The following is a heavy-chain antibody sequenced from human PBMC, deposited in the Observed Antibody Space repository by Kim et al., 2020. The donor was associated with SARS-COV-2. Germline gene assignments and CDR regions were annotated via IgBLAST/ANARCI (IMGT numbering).Heavy chain of an antibody. J-gene: IGHJ4*02. V-gene: IGHV3-23*01. CDR3: AKIREMADYFDY. Sequence: YYAASVKGRFTISRDNSKNTLYLQMNSLRAEDTAVYYCAKIREMADYFDYWGQGTLVTVSS.